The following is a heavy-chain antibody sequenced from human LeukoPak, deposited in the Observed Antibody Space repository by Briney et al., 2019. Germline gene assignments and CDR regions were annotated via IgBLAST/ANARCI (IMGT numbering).Heavy chain of an antibody. CDR2: ITSSNNYI. Sequence: GGSLRLSCAASGFTFSSYSMNWVRQAPGKGLEWVSSITSSNNYIYYGDSVKGRFTISRDNSKNTLYLQMNSLRAEDTAVYYCAKSGATISTYFDYWGQGTLVTVSS. D-gene: IGHD5-24*01. CDR3: AKSGATISTYFDY. J-gene: IGHJ4*02. V-gene: IGHV3-21*04. CDR1: GFTFSSYS.